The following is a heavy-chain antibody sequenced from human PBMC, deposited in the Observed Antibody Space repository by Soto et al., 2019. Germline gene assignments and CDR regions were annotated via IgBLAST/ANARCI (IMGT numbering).Heavy chain of an antibody. CDR1: GGTFSSYA. D-gene: IGHD2-2*01. V-gene: IGHV1-69*13. CDR3: ARDASRGCSSTSCKGGNWFDT. J-gene: IGHJ5*02. Sequence: SVKVSCKASGGTFSSYAISWVRQAPGQGLEWMGGIIPIFGTANYAQKFQGRVTITADESTSTAYMELSSLRSEDTAVYYCARDASRGCSSTSCKGGNWFDTWGQGTLVTVSS. CDR2: IIPIFGTA.